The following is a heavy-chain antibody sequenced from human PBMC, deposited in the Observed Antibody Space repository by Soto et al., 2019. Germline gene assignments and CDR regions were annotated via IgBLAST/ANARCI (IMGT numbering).Heavy chain of an antibody. CDR2: VNPNNGDT. V-gene: IGHV1-8*01. CDR3: AKVSRKGSAIDFDY. D-gene: IGHD3-10*01. CDR1: GYTFSNYD. Sequence: QVQLVQSGAELKKPGASVKVSCKASGYTFSNYDMNWVRQATGQGPEWIGWVNPNNGDTGYAQKFPGRVTLTTEISTTTAYIELTSLRSEDTAIYYCAKVSRKGSAIDFDYWGQGTLITVSS. J-gene: IGHJ4*02.